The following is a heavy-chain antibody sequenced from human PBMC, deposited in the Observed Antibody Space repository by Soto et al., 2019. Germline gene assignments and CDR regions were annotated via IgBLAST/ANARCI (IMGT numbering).Heavy chain of an antibody. J-gene: IGHJ3*01. CDR2: ISYDGSNK. Sequence: QVQLVESGGGVVQPGRSLRLSCAASGFTFSNYAMHWVRQAPGKGLEWVAVISYDGSNKYYADSVKGRFTISRDNSKNTLYLQMNSLRAEDTDVYYCARAVMIVVVITPDAFDVWGQGTMVTVSS. CDR1: GFTFSNYA. V-gene: IGHV3-30-3*01. CDR3: ARAVMIVVVITPDAFDV. D-gene: IGHD3-22*01.